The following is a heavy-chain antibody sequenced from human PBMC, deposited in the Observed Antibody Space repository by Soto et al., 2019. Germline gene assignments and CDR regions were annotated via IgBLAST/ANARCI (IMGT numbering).Heavy chain of an antibody. V-gene: IGHV3-33*01. D-gene: IGHD2-15*01. J-gene: IGHJ4*02. CDR3: ARDQTDRGGYSYS. CDR2: IWNDGSNE. CDR1: GFPFSSFG. Sequence: QVQLVESGGGVVQPGGSLRLSCEASGFPFSSFGIHWVRQAPGKGLEWLAIIWNDGSNEYYADSVKGRFTISRDNSKNTVYLQVSNLRAEDTAVYFCARDQTDRGGYSYSWGQGTLGTVSS.